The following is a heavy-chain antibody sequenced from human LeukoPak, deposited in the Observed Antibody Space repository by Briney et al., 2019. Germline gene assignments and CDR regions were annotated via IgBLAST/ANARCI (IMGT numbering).Heavy chain of an antibody. Sequence: ASQTLSLTCTVSGGSISSGGYYWSWIRQPAGKGLEWLGRIYSSGSTNHNPSPKSRVTISVDTSKNQFSLKLSSVTAADTAVYYCARSYYGSGSYYYFDYWGQGTLVTVSS. V-gene: IGHV4-61*02. CDR2: IYSSGST. CDR1: GGSISSGGYY. J-gene: IGHJ4*02. D-gene: IGHD3-10*01. CDR3: ARSYYGSGSYYYFDY.